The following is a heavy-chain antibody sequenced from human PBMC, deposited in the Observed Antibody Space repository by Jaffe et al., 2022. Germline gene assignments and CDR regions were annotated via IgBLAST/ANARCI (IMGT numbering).Heavy chain of an antibody. CDR1: GYNFSTYY. CDR2: VYPDYSLT. CDR3: VRHGVSFYYMDV. V-gene: IGHV5-51*01. J-gene: IGHJ6*03. Sequence: EVQLVQSGAEVKKPGESLKISCKGSGYNFSTYYIGWVRQMPGQGLEWMGIVYPDYSLTTYSPSFQGQVTISADKSFSVAYLQWSSLKASDTALYYCVRHGVSFYYMDVWGKGTAVTVSS.